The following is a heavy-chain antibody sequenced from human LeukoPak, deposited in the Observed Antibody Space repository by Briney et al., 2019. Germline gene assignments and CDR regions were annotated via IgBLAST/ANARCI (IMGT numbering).Heavy chain of an antibody. J-gene: IGHJ3*01. CDR3: ARGGGYGSGFDAFDV. D-gene: IGHD6-19*01. CDR1: GFTFTTFT. Sequence: GGSLRLSCAASGFTFTTFTMNWVRQAPGKGLEWVSSINSSGGNIWYADSVKGRFTISRDNTKNSLYLQMNSLRAEDTALYYCARGGGYGSGFDAFDVWGQGTMVTVSP. CDR2: INSSGGNI. V-gene: IGHV3-21*01.